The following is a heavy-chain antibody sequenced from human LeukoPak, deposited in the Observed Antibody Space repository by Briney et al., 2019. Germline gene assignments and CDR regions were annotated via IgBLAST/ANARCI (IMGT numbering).Heavy chain of an antibody. J-gene: IGHJ4*02. CDR2: ISGSGGST. CDR1: GFTFSSYA. D-gene: IGHD4-23*01. V-gene: IGHV3-23*01. CDR3: ARYYGGNVFDY. Sequence: GGSLRLSCAASGFTFSSYAMSWVRQAPGKGLEWVSAISGSGGSTYYADSAKGRFTISRDNSKNTLYLQMNSLRAEDTAVYYCARYYGGNVFDYWGQGTLVTVSS.